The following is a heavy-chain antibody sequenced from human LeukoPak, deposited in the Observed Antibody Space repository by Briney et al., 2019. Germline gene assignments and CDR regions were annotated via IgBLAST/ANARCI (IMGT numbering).Heavy chain of an antibody. CDR2: IYYSGST. CDR3: ARDFLWFGVDY. J-gene: IGHJ4*02. V-gene: IGHV4-39*07. D-gene: IGHD3-10*01. CDR1: GGSISSSSYY. Sequence: SETLSLTCTVSGGSISSSSYYWGWIRQPPGKGLEWIGSIYYSGSTYYNPSLKSRVTISVDTSKNQFSLKLSSVTAADTAVYYCARDFLWFGVDYWGQGTLVTVSS.